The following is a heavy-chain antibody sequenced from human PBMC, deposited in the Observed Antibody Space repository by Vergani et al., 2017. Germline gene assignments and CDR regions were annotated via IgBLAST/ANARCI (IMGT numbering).Heavy chain of an antibody. D-gene: IGHD2-2*02. CDR1: GGSISSYY. Sequence: QVQLPESGPGLVKPSETLSLTCPVSGGSISSYYWCWIRQPPGKGLEWIGYIYYSGSTNYNPSLKSRVTLSVDTSTNQFSLKLSSVTAADTAVYYCARLSGYCSSTSCYTRGGIDYWGQGTLVTVSS. V-gene: IGHV4-59*01. J-gene: IGHJ4*02. CDR3: ARLSGYCSSTSCYTRGGIDY. CDR2: IYYSGST.